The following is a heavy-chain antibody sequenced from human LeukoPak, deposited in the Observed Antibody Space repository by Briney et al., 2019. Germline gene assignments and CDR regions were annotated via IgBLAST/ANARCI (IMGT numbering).Heavy chain of an antibody. D-gene: IGHD3-10*01. V-gene: IGHV3-33*01. CDR3: ARAESRFGY. CDR1: GFTFSSYG. CDR2: IWYDGSNK. Sequence: GRSLRLSCAASGFTFSSYGMHWVRQAPGKGLEWVALIWYDGSNKYYADSVKGRFTVSRDNSKNTLHLEMNSLRAEDTAVYYCARAESRFGYWGQGTLVAVSS. J-gene: IGHJ4*02.